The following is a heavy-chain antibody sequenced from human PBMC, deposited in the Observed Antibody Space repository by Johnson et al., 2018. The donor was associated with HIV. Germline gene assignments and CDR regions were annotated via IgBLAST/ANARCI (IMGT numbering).Heavy chain of an antibody. CDR2: ISYDGSNK. CDR3: ARDYCTNAVCRLSDAFDI. D-gene: IGHD2-8*01. V-gene: IGHV3-30*04. CDR1: GFTFRSYA. J-gene: IGHJ3*02. Sequence: QVQLVESGGGVVQPGRSLRLSCAASGFTFRSYALHWVRQAPGKGLEWVAVISYDGSNKYYADSVKGRFTISRDNSKNTLYLQMNSLRAEDTAVYYCARDYCTNAVCRLSDAFDIWGQGTMVTVSS.